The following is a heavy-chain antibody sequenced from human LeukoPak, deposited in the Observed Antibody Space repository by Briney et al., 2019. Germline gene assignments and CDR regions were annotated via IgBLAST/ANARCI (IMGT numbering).Heavy chain of an antibody. CDR3: ARSQDGSGSYFYYFYIDV. V-gene: IGHV3-66*01. CDR2: FYRGGST. D-gene: IGHD3-10*01. CDR1: GFTFSSYA. Sequence: GGSLRLSCAASGFTFSSYAMSWVRQAPGMGLEWVSIFYRGGSTYYADSVKGRFTVSRDNSKNILYLQMNSLRAEDTAVYYCARSQDGSGSYFYYFYIDVWGKGTTV. J-gene: IGHJ6*03.